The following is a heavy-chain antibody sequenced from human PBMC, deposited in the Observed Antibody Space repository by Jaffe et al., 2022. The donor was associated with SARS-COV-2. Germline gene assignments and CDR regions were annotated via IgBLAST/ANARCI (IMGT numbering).Heavy chain of an antibody. Sequence: QVQLVQSGAEVKKPGASVKVSCKVSGYTLTELSMHWVRQAPGKGLEWMGGFDPEDGETIYAQKFQGRVTMTEDTSTDTAYMELSSLRSEDTAVYYCATALEEEGDGGYYYYGMDVWGQGTTVTVSS. CDR3: ATALEEEGDGGYYYYGMDV. CDR2: FDPEDGET. CDR1: GYTLTELS. V-gene: IGHV1-24*01. D-gene: IGHD2-21*01. J-gene: IGHJ6*02.